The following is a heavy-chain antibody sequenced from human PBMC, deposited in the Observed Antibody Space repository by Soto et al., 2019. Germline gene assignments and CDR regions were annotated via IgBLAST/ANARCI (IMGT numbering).Heavy chain of an antibody. Sequence: GGSLRLSCAASGFTFSSYSMNWVRQAPGKGLEWVSYISSSSTIYYADSVKGRFTISRDNAKNSLYLQMNSLRAEDTAVYYCASHIYDFWSGYYEPDYWGQGTLVTVSS. CDR3: ASHIYDFWSGYYEPDY. J-gene: IGHJ4*02. V-gene: IGHV3-48*01. CDR1: GFTFSSYS. D-gene: IGHD3-3*01. CDR2: ISSSSTI.